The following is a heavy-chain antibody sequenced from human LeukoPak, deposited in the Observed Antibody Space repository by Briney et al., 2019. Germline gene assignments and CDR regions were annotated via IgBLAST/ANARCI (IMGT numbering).Heavy chain of an antibody. CDR2: IYYSGST. J-gene: IGHJ6*03. Sequence: SETLSLTCTVSSGSISSYYWSWIRQPPGKGLEWIGYIYYSGSTNYNPSLKSRVTISVDTSKNQFSLKLSSVTAADTAVYYCARAVSWTDYYYYMDVWGKGTTVTVSS. D-gene: IGHD6-13*01. CDR3: ARAVSWTDYYYYMDV. CDR1: SGSISSYY. V-gene: IGHV4-59*01.